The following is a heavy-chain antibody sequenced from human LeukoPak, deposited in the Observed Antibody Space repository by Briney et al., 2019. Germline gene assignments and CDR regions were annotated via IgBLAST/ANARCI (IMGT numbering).Heavy chain of an antibody. CDR1: GGSFSGYF. J-gene: IGHJ3*01. D-gene: IGHD6-13*01. Sequence: SETLSLTCAVYGGSFSGYFCSWIRQSPGKDLEWIGEVSQSGDTYYNPSLTSRVTMSVDTSKNQFSLKLSSVTAADTAVYYCARTPHSSTLWGQGTMVTVSS. CDR3: ARTPHSSTL. V-gene: IGHV4-34*01. CDR2: VSQSGDT.